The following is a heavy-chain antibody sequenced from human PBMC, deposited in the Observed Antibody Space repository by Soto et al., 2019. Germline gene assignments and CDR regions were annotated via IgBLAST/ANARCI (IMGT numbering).Heavy chain of an antibody. CDR1: GGTFSSYA. J-gene: IGHJ6*02. V-gene: IGHV1-69*12. D-gene: IGHD6-19*01. CDR2: VIPISGTA. CDR3: SMAVAGGVYYFFGMDV. Sequence: QVQLVQSGAEVKKPGSSVKVSCKASGGTFSSYAINWVRQAPGQGLEWMGGVIPISGTADYAQKFQGRVKVTADEFTITAFIELSSLRCEDTGVYYCSMAVAGGVYYFFGMDVWRQGATFTASS.